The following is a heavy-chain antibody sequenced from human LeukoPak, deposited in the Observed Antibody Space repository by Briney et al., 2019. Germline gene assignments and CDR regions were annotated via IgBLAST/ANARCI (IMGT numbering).Heavy chain of an antibody. V-gene: IGHV3-33*01. CDR3: ARGRRAVVGATRVYYYYYGMDV. J-gene: IGHJ6*02. CDR1: GFTFSSYG. D-gene: IGHD1-26*01. Sequence: GGSLRLSCAASGFTFSSYGMHWVRQAPGKGLEWVAVIWYDGSNKYYADSVKGRFTISRDNSKNTLYLQMNSLSAEATAVYYCARGRRAVVGATRVYYYYYGMDVWGQGTTVTVSS. CDR2: IWYDGSNK.